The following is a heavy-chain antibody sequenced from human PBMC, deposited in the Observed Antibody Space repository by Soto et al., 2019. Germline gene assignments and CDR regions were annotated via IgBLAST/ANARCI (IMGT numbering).Heavy chain of an antibody. D-gene: IGHD6-19*01. CDR3: ARGSIAVAGTYYFDY. CDR2: INHSGST. CDR1: GGSFSGYY. V-gene: IGHV4-34*01. J-gene: IGHJ4*02. Sequence: SETLSLTCAVYGGSFSGYYWSRIRQPPGKGLEWIGEINHSGSTNYNPSLKSRVTISVDTSKNQFSLKLSSVTAADTAVYYCARGSIAVAGTYYFDYWGQGTLVTVSS.